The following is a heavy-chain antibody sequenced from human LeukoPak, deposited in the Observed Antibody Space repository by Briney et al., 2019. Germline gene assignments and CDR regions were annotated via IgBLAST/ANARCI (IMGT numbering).Heavy chain of an antibody. J-gene: IGHJ4*02. CDR3: ARSPNADYFDY. V-gene: IGHV4-39*01. CDR2: IYYSGST. Sequence: SETLSLTCAVSGGSISSSNWWSWVRQPPGKGLEWIGSIYYSGSTYYNPSLKSRVTISVDTSRNQFSLKLSSVTAADTAVYYCARSPNADYFDYWGQGTLVTVSS. CDR1: GGSISSSNW.